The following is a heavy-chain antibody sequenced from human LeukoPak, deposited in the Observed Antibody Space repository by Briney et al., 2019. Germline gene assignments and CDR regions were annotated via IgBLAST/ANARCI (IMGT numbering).Heavy chain of an antibody. CDR2: INAYRAST. CDR1: GYGFINYG. CDR3: ARGVWGFLEWLLFDY. D-gene: IGHD3-3*01. Sequence: GASVKVSCKTSGYGFINYGINWVRQAPGQGLEWMGWINAYRASTNYAQKFQGRVTMTTDTSTSTAYMELKSLRSDDTAVYYCARGVWGFLEWLLFDYWGQGTLVTVSS. V-gene: IGHV1-18*01. J-gene: IGHJ4*02.